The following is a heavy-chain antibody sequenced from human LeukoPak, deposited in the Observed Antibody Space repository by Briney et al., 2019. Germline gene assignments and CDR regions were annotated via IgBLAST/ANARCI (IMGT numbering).Heavy chain of an antibody. V-gene: IGHV4-34*01. CDR2: INHSGST. CDR3: ARGGYKIRDNWFDP. D-gene: IGHD1-1*01. J-gene: IGHJ5*02. CDR1: GGSFSGYY. Sequence: SETLSLTCAVYGGSFSGYYWSWIRQSPGKGLEWIGEINHSGSTNYNPSLKSRVTISVDTSKNQFSLKLSSVTAADTAVYYCARGGYKIRDNWFDPWGQGTLVTVSS.